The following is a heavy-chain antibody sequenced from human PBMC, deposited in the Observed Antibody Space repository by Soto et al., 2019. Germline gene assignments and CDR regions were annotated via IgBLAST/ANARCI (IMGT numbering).Heavy chain of an antibody. Sequence: SETLSFTCIVSGESISSSSYSGGSIRQPPGKGLEWMGSIYYSGRTYYNPSFKSRVTISIDTSKNQFSLKLSSVTATDTAVYYCARQRTTVVTQAYFDHWGQGALVTVSS. D-gene: IGHD2-21*02. V-gene: IGHV4-39*01. CDR3: ARQRTTVVTQAYFDH. J-gene: IGHJ4*02. CDR1: GESISSSSYS. CDR2: IYYSGRT.